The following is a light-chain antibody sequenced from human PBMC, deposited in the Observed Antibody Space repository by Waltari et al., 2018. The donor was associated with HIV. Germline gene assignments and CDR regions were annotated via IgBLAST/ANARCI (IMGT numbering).Light chain of an antibody. V-gene: IGLV3-25*03. CDR3: QSTDFDGTWV. Sequence: SYDLTQTPSLSVYPGQTARINCSRGALPKKYSSWYRQKAGQAPVLLIYKDIERPSGIPERISGSGSGTGITLTISGVQAEDEGDYFCQSTDFDGTWVFGGGTRLTVL. CDR1: ALPKKY. CDR2: KDI. J-gene: IGLJ3*02.